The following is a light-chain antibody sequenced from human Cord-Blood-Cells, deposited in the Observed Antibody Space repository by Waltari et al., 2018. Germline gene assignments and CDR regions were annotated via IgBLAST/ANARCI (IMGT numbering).Light chain of an antibody. CDR3: NSRDSSGNVV. V-gene: IGLV3-19*01. CDR1: SIRRNY. Sequence: SSELPPDPAVSVALGQTVRITCHGASIRRNYASWYQQKPGQAPVLVIYGKNNRPSGIPDRFSGSSSGNTASLTITGAQAEDEADYYCNSRDSSGNVVFGGGTKLTVL. CDR2: GKN. J-gene: IGLJ2*01.